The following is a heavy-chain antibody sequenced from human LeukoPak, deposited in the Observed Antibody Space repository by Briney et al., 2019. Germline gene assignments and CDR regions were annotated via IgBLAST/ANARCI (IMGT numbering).Heavy chain of an antibody. CDR2: INWNGGST. Sequence: GGSLRLSCAASGFTFSSYWMSWVRQAPGKGLEWVSGINWNGGSTGYADSVKGRFTISRDNSKNTLYLQMNSLRAEDTAVYYCAKDYYGSGKGYYFDYWGQGTLVTVSS. D-gene: IGHD3-10*01. CDR1: GFTFSSYW. CDR3: AKDYYGSGKGYYFDY. J-gene: IGHJ4*02. V-gene: IGHV3-20*04.